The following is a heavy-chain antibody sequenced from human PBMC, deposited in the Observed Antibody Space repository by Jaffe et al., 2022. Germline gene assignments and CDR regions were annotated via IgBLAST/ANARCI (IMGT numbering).Heavy chain of an antibody. CDR3: ARPVYCSGGSCYKNWFDP. V-gene: IGHV1-2*06. CDR2: INPNSGGT. J-gene: IGHJ5*02. Sequence: QVQLVQSGAEVKKPGASVKVSCKASGYTFTGYYMHWVRQAPGQGLEWMGRINPNSGGTNYAQKFQGRVTMTRDTSISTAYMELSRLRSDDTAVYYCARPVYCSGGSCYKNWFDPWGQGTLVTVSS. CDR1: GYTFTGYY. D-gene: IGHD2-15*01.